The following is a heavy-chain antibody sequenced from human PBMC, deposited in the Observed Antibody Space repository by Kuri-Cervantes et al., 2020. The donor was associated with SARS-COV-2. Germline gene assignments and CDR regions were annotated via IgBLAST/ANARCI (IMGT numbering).Heavy chain of an antibody. V-gene: IGHV3-33*01. CDR3: ARAGVRDSSSSLDY. Sequence: GESLKISCAASGFTFSSYGMHWVRQAPGKGLEWVAVIWYDGSNKYYADSVKGRFTISRDNSKNTLYLQMNSLRAEDTAVYYCARAGVRDSSSSLDYWGQGTLVTVSS. CDR2: IWYDGSNK. J-gene: IGHJ4*02. D-gene: IGHD6-13*01. CDR1: GFTFSSYG.